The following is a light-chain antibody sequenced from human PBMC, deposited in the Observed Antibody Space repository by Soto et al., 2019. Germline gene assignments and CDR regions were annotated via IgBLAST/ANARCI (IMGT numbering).Light chain of an antibody. V-gene: IGLV2-14*01. CDR3: SSYTGSSTGV. J-gene: IGLJ3*02. CDR1: SSDVGGYNY. Sequence: QSALTQPASVSGSPGQSITISCTGTSSDVGGYNYVSWYQQHPGKAPKLMIYEVSNRPSGVSNRFSGSKSGNTASLTISGLQAEDEVDYYCSSYTGSSTGVFGGGTKVTVL. CDR2: EVS.